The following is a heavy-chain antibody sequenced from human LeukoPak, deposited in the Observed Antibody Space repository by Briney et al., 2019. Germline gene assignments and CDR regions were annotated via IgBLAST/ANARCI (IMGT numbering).Heavy chain of an antibody. CDR3: ARQTGSGLFILP. Sequence: PSQTLSLTCTVSGVSISSSYSYWGWIRQPPGMGLEWIGSIYYTGNTYYNASLKSQVSISIDTSKNQFSLKLTSVTAADTAVYYCARQTGSGLFILPGGQGTLVTVSS. V-gene: IGHV4-39*01. D-gene: IGHD3/OR15-3a*01. CDR1: GVSISSSYSY. J-gene: IGHJ4*02. CDR2: IYYTGNT.